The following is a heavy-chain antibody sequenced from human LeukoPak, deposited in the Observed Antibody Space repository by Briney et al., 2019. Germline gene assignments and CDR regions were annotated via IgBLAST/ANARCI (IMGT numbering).Heavy chain of an antibody. CDR2: IYPGDSDT. J-gene: IGHJ4*02. CDR3: ARQGGLLWFGELLAFWDY. Sequence: GESLKISCKGSGYSFTSYWIAWVRQMPGKGLEWMGIIYPGDSDTRYSPSFQGQVTISADKSISTAYLQWSSLKASGTAMYYCARQGGLLWFGELLAFWDYWGQGTLVTVSS. CDR1: GYSFTSYW. V-gene: IGHV5-51*01. D-gene: IGHD3-10*01.